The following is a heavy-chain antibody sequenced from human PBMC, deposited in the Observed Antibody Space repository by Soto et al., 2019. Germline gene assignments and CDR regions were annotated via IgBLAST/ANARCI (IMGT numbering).Heavy chain of an antibody. Sequence: PSETLSLTCTVSGGSISGYYWSWIRQPPGKGLEWIGYMYNTGSTVYNPSLKSRVTISVDTSKNQFSLKLSSVTAADTAVYYCARVSGIYYYGMDVWGQGTTVTVSS. D-gene: IGHD3-10*01. CDR2: MYNTGST. CDR1: GGSISGYY. J-gene: IGHJ6*02. CDR3: ARVSGIYYYGMDV. V-gene: IGHV4-59*12.